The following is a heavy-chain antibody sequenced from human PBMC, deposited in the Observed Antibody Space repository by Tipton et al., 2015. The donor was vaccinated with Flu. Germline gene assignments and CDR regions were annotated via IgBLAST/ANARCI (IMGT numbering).Heavy chain of an antibody. J-gene: IGHJ4*02. CDR2: IDHSGTT. Sequence: TLSLTCTVSGYSISSGYYWGWIRQPPGKGLECIGSIDHSGTTYYNPSLKSRVTISVDTSKNQFSLKLSSVTAADTAVFYCASHSYSRGRAGHWGQGTLVTVSS. CDR1: GYSISSGYY. D-gene: IGHD4-11*01. CDR3: ASHSYSRGRAGH. V-gene: IGHV4-38-2*02.